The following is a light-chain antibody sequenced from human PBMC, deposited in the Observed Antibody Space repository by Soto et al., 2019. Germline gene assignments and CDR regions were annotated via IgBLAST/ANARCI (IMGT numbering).Light chain of an antibody. CDR3: QQYNNLPPT. CDR2: GAS. Sequence: IVLTQSPGTLSLSPGERATLSWRARQSVSSSYLAWYQQKPGQAPRLLIYGASTRPTDVPARFSGSGSGTDFTLTISSLQSEDSAFYYCQQYNNLPPTFGQGTKVDI. V-gene: IGKV3-20*01. CDR1: QSVSSSY. J-gene: IGKJ1*01.